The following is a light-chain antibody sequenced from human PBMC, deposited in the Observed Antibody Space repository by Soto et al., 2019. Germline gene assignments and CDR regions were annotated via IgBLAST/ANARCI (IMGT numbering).Light chain of an antibody. CDR3: QQYGSSPWT. J-gene: IGKJ1*01. CDR1: QSVDSRF. V-gene: IGKV3-20*01. CDR2: GAS. Sequence: EIVLTQSPGTLSLSPGERATLSCRASQSVDSRFLAWYQQKPGQAPRLLIYGASSRATGIPDRFRGSGSGTDFTLTISRLEPEDLAVYYCQQYGSSPWTFGQGTKVEIK.